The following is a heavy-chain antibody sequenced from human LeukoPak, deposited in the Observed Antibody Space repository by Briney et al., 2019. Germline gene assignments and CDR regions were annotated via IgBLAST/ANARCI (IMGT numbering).Heavy chain of an antibody. CDR1: GGSISSYY. CDR2: IYYSGST. V-gene: IGHV4-59*08. CDR3: ARHVVGYDYVWGSYRPPYYFDY. D-gene: IGHD3-16*02. J-gene: IGHJ4*02. Sequence: SETLSLTCTVSGGSISSYYWSWIRQPPGKGLERIGYIYYSGSTNYNPSLKSRVTISVDTSKNQFSLKLSSVTAADTAVYYCARHVVGYDYVWGSYRPPYYFDYWGQGTLVTVSS.